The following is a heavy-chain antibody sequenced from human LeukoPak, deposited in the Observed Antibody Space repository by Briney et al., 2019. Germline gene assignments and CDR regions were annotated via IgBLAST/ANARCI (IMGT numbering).Heavy chain of an antibody. V-gene: IGHV3-30*02. D-gene: IGHD3-22*01. CDR1: GFIFSSFG. Sequence: TGGSLRLSCAAPGFIFSSFGMHWVRQAPGKGLEWVAFIRYDGSNKYYADSVKGRFTISRDNSENTLYLQMSSLRAEDTAVYYCASYKYYYDNSGLYAFDYWGQGTLVTVSS. CDR2: IRYDGSNK. CDR3: ASYKYYYDNSGLYAFDY. J-gene: IGHJ4*02.